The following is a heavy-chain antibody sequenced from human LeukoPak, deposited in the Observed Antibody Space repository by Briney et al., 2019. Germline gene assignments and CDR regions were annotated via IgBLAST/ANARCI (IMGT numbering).Heavy chain of an antibody. CDR1: GFTFSSYS. Sequence: PGGSLRLSCAASGFTFSSYSMNWVRQAPGKGLEWVSSISSSSSYIYCADSVKGRFTISRDNAKNSLYLQMNRLRAEDTAVYYCARPRGCGSSRCNNFDYWGQGTLVTVSS. CDR2: ISSSSSYI. J-gene: IGHJ4*02. D-gene: IGHD2-2*01. V-gene: IGHV3-21*01. CDR3: ARPRGCGSSRCNNFDY.